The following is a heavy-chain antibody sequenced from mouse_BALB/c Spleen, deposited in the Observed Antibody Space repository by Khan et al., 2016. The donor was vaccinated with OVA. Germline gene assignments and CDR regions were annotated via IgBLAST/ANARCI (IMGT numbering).Heavy chain of an antibody. V-gene: IGHV5-17*02. D-gene: IGHD1-1*01. CDR3: ATSYFYGYYVDY. J-gene: IGHJ2*01. Sequence: EVQVVESGGGLVQSGGSRKLSCAASGFTFTSYGMHWIRQAPEKGLEWVAYISSDSNTIYYADTVKGRFTISRDNPKNTLFLQMTSLRSGDTAMYFCATSYFYGYYVDYWGQGTTLTVSS. CDR1: GFTFTSYG. CDR2: ISSDSNTI.